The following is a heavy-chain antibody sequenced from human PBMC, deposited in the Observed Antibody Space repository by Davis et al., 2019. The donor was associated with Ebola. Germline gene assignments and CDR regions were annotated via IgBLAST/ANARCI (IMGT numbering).Heavy chain of an antibody. CDR1: GYIFSNYA. Sequence: ASLTVSCKASGYIFSNYAMHWVRQAPGQGLEWMAWINAGSGNTKYSQNFQGRVTISRDTSANTVYMEMSSLRFEDTAVYYCARGVGAIAPDDYWGQGTLVTVSS. CDR2: INAGSGNT. D-gene: IGHD1-26*01. CDR3: ARGVGAIAPDDY. V-gene: IGHV1-3*01. J-gene: IGHJ4*02.